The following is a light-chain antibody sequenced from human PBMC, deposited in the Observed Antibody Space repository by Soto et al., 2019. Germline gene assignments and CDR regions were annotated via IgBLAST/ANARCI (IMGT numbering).Light chain of an antibody. Sequence: EIVLTQSPATLSLSPGERATLSCRASQSVSSSLAWYQQKPGQAPRLLIYDASNRATGIPARFSGSGSGTDFTLTISSLEPEDFAVYYCQQRSTWPPPITFGPGTKVDIK. CDR1: QSVSSS. CDR2: DAS. V-gene: IGKV3-11*01. CDR3: QQRSTWPPPIT. J-gene: IGKJ3*01.